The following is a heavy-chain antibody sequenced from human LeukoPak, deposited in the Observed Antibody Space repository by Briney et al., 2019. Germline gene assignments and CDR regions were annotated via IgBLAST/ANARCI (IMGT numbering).Heavy chain of an antibody. Sequence: GGSLRLSCAASGFVFRNYFMSWVRQAPGKGLEWVASIKNDGSEKYYVDSVRGRYTISRDNTKNSLYLQMSSLKAEDTAVYYCATDRGWRTSGYYLYYFEYWGQGTLVTFSS. CDR2: IKNDGSEK. V-gene: IGHV3-7*01. J-gene: IGHJ4*02. CDR3: ATDRGWRTSGYYLYYFEY. CDR1: GFVFRNYF. D-gene: IGHD3-3*01.